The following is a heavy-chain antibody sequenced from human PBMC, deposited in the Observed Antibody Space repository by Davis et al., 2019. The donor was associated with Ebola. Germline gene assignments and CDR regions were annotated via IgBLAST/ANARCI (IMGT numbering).Heavy chain of an antibody. CDR1: GYSFTSYW. Sequence: GESLKISCKGSGYSFTSYWLSWVRQMPGKGLEWMGRIDPSDSYTNYSPSFQGHVTIPADKSISTAYLQWSSLKASDTAMYYCAGSQYDYYGMDVWGQGTTVTVSS. V-gene: IGHV5-10-1*01. CDR3: AGSQYDYYGMDV. CDR2: IDPSDSYT. J-gene: IGHJ6*02.